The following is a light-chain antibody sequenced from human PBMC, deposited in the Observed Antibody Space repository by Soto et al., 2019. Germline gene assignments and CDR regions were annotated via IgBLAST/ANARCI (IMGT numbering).Light chain of an antibody. V-gene: IGLV1-44*01. CDR2: SNT. Sequence: QPVLTQPPSASGTPAQTIAISCSGGSSNIGSHTVNWYQQLPGTAPRLLIYSNTQRPSGVPDRFSGSKSGTSASLAISGLQSEYEGDYYCAAWDDSLNGVVFGGGTKLTVL. CDR3: AAWDDSLNGVV. J-gene: IGLJ2*01. CDR1: SSNIGSHT.